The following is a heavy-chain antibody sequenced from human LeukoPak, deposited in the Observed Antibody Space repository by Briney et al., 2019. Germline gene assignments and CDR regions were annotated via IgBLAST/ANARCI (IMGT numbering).Heavy chain of an antibody. V-gene: IGHV4-39*01. Sequence: KASETLSLTCTVSGGSISSSSYYWGWIRQPPGKGLEWIGSIYYSGSTYYNPSLKSRVTISVDTSKNQFSLKLSSVTAADTAVYYCARSSIAARPLDYWGQGTLATVSS. J-gene: IGHJ4*02. CDR2: IYYSGST. D-gene: IGHD6-6*01. CDR3: ARSSIAARPLDY. CDR1: GGSISSSSYY.